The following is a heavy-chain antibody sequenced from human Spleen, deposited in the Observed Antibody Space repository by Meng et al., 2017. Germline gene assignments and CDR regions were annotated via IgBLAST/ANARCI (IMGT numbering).Heavy chain of an antibody. CDR3: TRHVHGSYLITEFDP. Sequence: GGSLRLSCAVSGVSFSDSDIHWVRQASGKGLEWVGRIVTKPKSYAAAYAASVRDRFTISRDDSKNTAYLQMNSLKTEDTAVYYCTRHVHGSYLITEFDPWGQGTLVTVSS. V-gene: IGHV3-73*01. D-gene: IGHD1-26*01. J-gene: IGHJ5*02. CDR1: GVSFSDSD. CDR2: IVTKPKSYAA.